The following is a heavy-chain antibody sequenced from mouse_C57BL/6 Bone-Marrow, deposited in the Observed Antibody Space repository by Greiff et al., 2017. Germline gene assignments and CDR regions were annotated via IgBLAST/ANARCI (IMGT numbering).Heavy chain of an antibody. V-gene: IGHV5-4*01. J-gene: IGHJ2*01. D-gene: IGHD1-2*01. CDR2: ISDGGSYT. CDR1: GFTFSSYA. Sequence: DVQLVESGGGLVKPGGSLKLSCAASGFTFSSYAMSWVRQTPEKRLEWVATISDGGSYTYYPDNVKGRFTIARDNAKNNLYLQMSHLKSEDTAMYYCARGPTAVYFDYWGQGTTLTVSS. CDR3: ARGPTAVYFDY.